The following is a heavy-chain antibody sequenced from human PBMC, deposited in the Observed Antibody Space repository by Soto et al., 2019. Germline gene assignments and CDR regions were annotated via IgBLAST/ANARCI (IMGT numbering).Heavy chain of an antibody. J-gene: IGHJ6*02. V-gene: IGHV3-30*18. Sequence: GGSLRLSCAASGFTFSSYGMHWVRQAPGKXLEWVAVISYDGSNKYYADSVKGRFTISRDNSKNTLYLQMNSLRAEDTAVYYCAKDLGYGSGSYLYYYYGMDVWGQGTTVTVSS. D-gene: IGHD3-10*01. CDR3: AKDLGYGSGSYLYYYYGMDV. CDR1: GFTFSSYG. CDR2: ISYDGSNK.